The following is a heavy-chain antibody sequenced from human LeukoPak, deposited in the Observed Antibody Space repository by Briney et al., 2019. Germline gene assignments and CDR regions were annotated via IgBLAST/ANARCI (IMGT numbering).Heavy chain of an antibody. CDR3: AKDLGSLYASSGLDY. D-gene: IGHD3-22*01. Sequence: PGGSLRLSCAASGFTFSSYSMNWVRQAPAKGLDWVSAISGSGGSTYYADSVKGRFTISRDNSKNTLYLQMNSLRSKNTAVYYCAKDLGSLYASSGLDYWGQGTLVTVSS. J-gene: IGHJ4*02. V-gene: IGHV3-23*01. CDR2: ISGSGGST. CDR1: GFTFSSYS.